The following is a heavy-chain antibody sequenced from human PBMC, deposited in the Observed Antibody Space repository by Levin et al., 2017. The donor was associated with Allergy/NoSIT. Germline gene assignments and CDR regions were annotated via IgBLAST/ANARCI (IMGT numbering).Heavy chain of an antibody. CDR1: GFIFSSYA. D-gene: IGHD3-3*01. Sequence: GGSLRLSCAASGFIFSSYAMSWVRQAPGKGLEWVSGISGSGGGLYYADSVKGRLTISRDNSKDTLYLQMNSLRAEDTAVYYCARTITICGVLLYYCDCWGQGTLVTVSS. V-gene: IGHV3-23*01. CDR3: ARTITICGVLLYYCDC. J-gene: IGHJ4*02. CDR2: ISGSGGGL.